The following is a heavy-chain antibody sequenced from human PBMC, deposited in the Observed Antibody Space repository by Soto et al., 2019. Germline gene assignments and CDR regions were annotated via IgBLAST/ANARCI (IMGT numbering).Heavy chain of an antibody. D-gene: IGHD2-15*01. CDR1: GFKFSNYA. J-gene: IGHJ5*01. CDR3: AKDRGAGGNSALYFDF. V-gene: IGHV3-23*01. Sequence: GGSLRLSCAASGFKFSNYAMSWVRQAPGKGLEWVSLISATGGGTYYADSVKGRFTISRDNSHNTLYLQVHSLTAEDTAVYYCAKDRGAGGNSALYFDFWGQGAQVTVSS. CDR2: ISATGGGT.